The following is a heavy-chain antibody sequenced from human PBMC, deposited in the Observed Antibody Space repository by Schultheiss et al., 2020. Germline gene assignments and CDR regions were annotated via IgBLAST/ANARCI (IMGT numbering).Heavy chain of an antibody. Sequence: GGSLRLSCAASGFTVSSNYMSWVRQAPGKGLEWVSVIYSGGSTYYADSVKGRFTISRDNSKNTLYLQMNSLRAEDTAVYYCAADSSSFNYYYYGMDVWGQGTTVTVSS. V-gene: IGHV3-66*02. CDR3: AADSSSFNYYYYGMDV. CDR1: GFTVSSNY. CDR2: IYSGGST. J-gene: IGHJ6*02. D-gene: IGHD6-13*01.